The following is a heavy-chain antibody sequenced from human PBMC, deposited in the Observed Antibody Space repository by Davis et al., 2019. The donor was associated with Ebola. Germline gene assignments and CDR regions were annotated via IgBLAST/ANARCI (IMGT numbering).Heavy chain of an antibody. CDR1: GVSIIDHY. V-gene: IGHV4-59*11. CDR3: ARGGSPAMFKGVDE. CDR2: IDCRGGS. D-gene: IGHD2-2*01. J-gene: IGHJ4*02. Sequence: PSETLSLTCTVSGVSIIDHYWSCIRQSPGKGLEWIGYIDCRGGSTYKPSLRSRITMSVDTSKNQFSLKLKSITAADTAVYYCARGGSPAMFKGVDEWGQGTLVTVAS.